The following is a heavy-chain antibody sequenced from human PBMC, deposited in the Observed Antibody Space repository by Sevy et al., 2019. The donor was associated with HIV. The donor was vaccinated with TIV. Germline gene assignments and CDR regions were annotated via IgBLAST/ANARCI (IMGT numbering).Heavy chain of an antibody. J-gene: IGHJ6*03. D-gene: IGHD2-2*01. CDR1: GFTFSDYY. V-gene: IGHV3-11*06. CDR2: ISSSSSYK. Sequence: GGSLRLSCAASGFTFSDYYMSWIRQAPGKGLEWVSYISSSSSYKNYADSLKGRFTISRDNAKNSLYLQMNSLRAEDSAVYYCARGGYCSSTSCHAAYYYYMDVWGKGTTVTVSS. CDR3: ARGGYCSSTSCHAAYYYYMDV.